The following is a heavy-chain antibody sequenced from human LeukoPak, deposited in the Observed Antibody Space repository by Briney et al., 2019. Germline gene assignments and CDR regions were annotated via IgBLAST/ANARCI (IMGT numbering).Heavy chain of an antibody. J-gene: IGHJ3*01. CDR1: GFTINVYA. Sequence: GGSLRLSCAPSGFTINVYAMAWVRQAPGKGLEWVSSITVNGGGISYAASVKGRFTISRDNSKNTLYLQMNSLRAEDTAVYYCAKDPNGDYVGAFDGWDQGTRVTVSS. CDR2: ITVNGGGI. D-gene: IGHD4-17*01. CDR3: AKDPNGDYVGAFDG. V-gene: IGHV3-23*01.